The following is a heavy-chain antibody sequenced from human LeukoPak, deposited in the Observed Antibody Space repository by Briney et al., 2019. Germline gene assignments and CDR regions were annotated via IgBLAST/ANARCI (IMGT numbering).Heavy chain of an antibody. Sequence: GGSLRLSCAASGFTYSSYGMHWVRQAPCKGLEWVAVIWYDGSNKYYADSVKGRFTIPRDNSKNTLYLQMNSLRAEDTAVYYCARIKDIVVGGHGAFDIWGQGTMVTVSS. D-gene: IGHD2-15*01. CDR2: IWYDGSNK. J-gene: IGHJ3*02. CDR3: ARIKDIVVGGHGAFDI. V-gene: IGHV3-33*01. CDR1: GFTYSSYG.